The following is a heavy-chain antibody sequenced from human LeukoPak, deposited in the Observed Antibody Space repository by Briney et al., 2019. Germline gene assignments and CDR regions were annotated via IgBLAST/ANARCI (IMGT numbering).Heavy chain of an antibody. CDR2: IYPGDSDT. V-gene: IGHV5-51*01. D-gene: IGHD5/OR15-5a*01. CDR3: ARQLPGVSSAFDI. Sequence: GESLKISCKGSGYSFTSYWIGWVRQMPGKGLEWMGIIYPGDSDTRYSPSFQGQVTISADKSISTAYLQWSSLKASDTAMYYCARQLPGVSSAFDIWAKGQWSSPSLQ. J-gene: IGHJ3*02. CDR1: GYSFTSYW.